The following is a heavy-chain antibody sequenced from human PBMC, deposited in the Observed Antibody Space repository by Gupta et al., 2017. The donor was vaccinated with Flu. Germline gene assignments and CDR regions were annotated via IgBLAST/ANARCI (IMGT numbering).Heavy chain of an antibody. Sequence: QGRLLQSRPEMPKPGASVTVSCKASGYLFVAHYIHWVRQAPGKGLQWMGWITTNSGSTKYEQKFQGRVTMTRYTSTDTAYMDLSRLTADDSAVYVCARDYKLATANTFDVWGQGTLVTVS. CDR3: ARDYKLATANTFDV. CDR2: ITTNSGST. D-gene: IGHD2-21*02. V-gene: IGHV1-2*02. J-gene: IGHJ3*01. CDR1: GYLFVAHY.